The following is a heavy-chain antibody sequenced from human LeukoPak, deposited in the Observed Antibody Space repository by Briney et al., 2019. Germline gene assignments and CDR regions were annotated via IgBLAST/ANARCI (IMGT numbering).Heavy chain of an antibody. CDR1: GYTLTELS. CDR3: ATEGITMVRGVITLFDY. CDR2: FDPEDGET. Sequence: ASVKVSCKVSGYTLTELSMHWVRQAPGKGLEWMGGFDPEDGETIYAQKFQGRVTMTEDTSTDTAYMELSSLRSEDTAVYYCATEGITMVRGVITLFDYWGQGTLVTVSS. D-gene: IGHD3-10*01. V-gene: IGHV1-24*01. J-gene: IGHJ4*02.